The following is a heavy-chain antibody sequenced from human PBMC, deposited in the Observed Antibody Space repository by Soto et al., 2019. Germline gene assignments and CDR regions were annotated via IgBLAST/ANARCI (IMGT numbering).Heavy chain of an antibody. Sequence: PGGSLRLSCAASGFTFSSYSMNWVRRAPGKGLEWVSSISSSSSYIYYADSVKGRFTISRDNAKNSLYLQMNSLRAEDTAVYYCARDPCSGGSCYSGLFDYWGQGTLVTVSS. CDR3: ARDPCSGGSCYSGLFDY. D-gene: IGHD2-15*01. CDR1: GFTFSSYS. CDR2: ISSSSSYI. V-gene: IGHV3-21*01. J-gene: IGHJ4*02.